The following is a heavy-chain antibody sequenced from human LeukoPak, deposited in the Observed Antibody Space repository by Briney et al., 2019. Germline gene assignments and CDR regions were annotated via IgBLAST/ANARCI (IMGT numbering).Heavy chain of an antibody. CDR2: IDWDDGK. CDR1: GFSLSTMGMC. D-gene: IGHD3-22*01. Sequence: SGPALVKPTQTLTLTCTFSGFSLSTMGMCVNWVRQPPGKALEWLARIDWDDGKYYSTSLKTRLTISKDTSKNQVVLTMTNMDPVDTATYYCARIAKKNYYDSSGFFDYWGQGTLVTVSS. CDR3: ARIAKKNYYDSSGFFDY. J-gene: IGHJ4*02. V-gene: IGHV2-70*11.